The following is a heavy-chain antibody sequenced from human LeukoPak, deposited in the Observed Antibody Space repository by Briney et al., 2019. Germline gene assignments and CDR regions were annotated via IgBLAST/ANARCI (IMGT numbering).Heavy chain of an antibody. CDR3: AREVRGVDTAMVPLYYFDY. D-gene: IGHD5-18*01. CDR2: IIPIFGTA. J-gene: IGHJ4*02. CDR1: GGTFSSYA. V-gene: IGHV1-69*05. Sequence: GSSVKVSCKASGGTFSSYAISWVRQAPGQGLGWMGGIIPIFGTANYAQKFQGRVTITTDESTSTAYMELSSLRSEDTAVYYCAREVRGVDTAMVPLYYFDYWGQGTLVTVSS.